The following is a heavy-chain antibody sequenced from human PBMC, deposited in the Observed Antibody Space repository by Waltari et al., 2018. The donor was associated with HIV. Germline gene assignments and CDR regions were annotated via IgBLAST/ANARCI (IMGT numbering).Heavy chain of an antibody. D-gene: IGHD3-3*01. V-gene: IGHV4-39*01. CDR1: GGSISSSSYY. Sequence: QLQLQESGPGLVKPSETLSLTCTVSGGSISSSSYYWGWIRQPPGKGLEWIGSIYYSGSTYYNPSLKSRVTISVDTSKNQFSLKLSSVTAADTAVYYCARHHYDFWSGSPYYYGMDVWGQGTTVTVSS. J-gene: IGHJ6*02. CDR2: IYYSGST. CDR3: ARHHYDFWSGSPYYYGMDV.